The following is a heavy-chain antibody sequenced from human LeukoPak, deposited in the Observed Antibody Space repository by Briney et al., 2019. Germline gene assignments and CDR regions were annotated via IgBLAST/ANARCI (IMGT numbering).Heavy chain of an antibody. CDR2: ISYSGST. D-gene: IGHD1-26*01. Sequence: SETLSLTCTVSGGSVNSGSSYWSWIRQPPGKELEWIGCISYSGSTNYNPSLRSRVTMSLDTSKNQFSLTLSSVTAADTAVYFCATRRVGATFDYWGQGTLVTVSS. CDR3: ATRRVGATFDY. CDR1: GGSVNSGSSY. J-gene: IGHJ4*02. V-gene: IGHV4-61*01.